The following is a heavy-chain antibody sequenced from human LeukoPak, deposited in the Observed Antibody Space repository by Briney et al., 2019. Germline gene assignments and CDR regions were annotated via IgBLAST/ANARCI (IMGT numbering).Heavy chain of an antibody. D-gene: IGHD4/OR15-4a*01. CDR2: IYYSGST. J-gene: IGHJ5*02. Sequence: SETLSLTCTVSGGSISSYYWSWIRQPPGKGLEWIGYIYYSGSTNYNPSLKSRVTISVDTSKNQFSLKLSSVTAADTAVYYCVRGPYGASISKWFDPWGQRTQVIISP. CDR1: GGSISSYY. CDR3: VRGPYGASISKWFDP. V-gene: IGHV4-59*01.